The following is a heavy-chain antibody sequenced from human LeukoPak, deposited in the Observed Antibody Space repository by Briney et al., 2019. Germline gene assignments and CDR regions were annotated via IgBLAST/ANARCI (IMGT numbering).Heavy chain of an antibody. CDR1: GGSISSSSYY. CDR2: IYYSGST. J-gene: IGHJ4*02. CDR3: ARVGAHEGFPFDY. V-gene: IGHV4-39*07. D-gene: IGHD3-10*01. Sequence: SETLSLTCTVSGGSISSSSYYWGWIRQPPGKGLEWIGSIYYSGSTYYNPSPKSRVTISVDTSKNQFSLKLSSVTAADTAVYYCARVGAHEGFPFDYWGQGTLVTVSS.